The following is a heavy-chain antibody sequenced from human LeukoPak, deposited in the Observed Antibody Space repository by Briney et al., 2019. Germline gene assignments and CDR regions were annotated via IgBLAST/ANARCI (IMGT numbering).Heavy chain of an antibody. CDR3: ARGELQLWFNRWEDAFDI. CDR2: MHPNSGKT. V-gene: IGHV1-8*03. Sequence: ASVKVSCKASGYTFTSYDINWVRQATGQGLEWMGWMHPNSGKTGYAQKFQGRVTITRNTSISTAYMELSSLRSEDTAVYYCARGELQLWFNRWEDAFDIWGQGTMVTVSS. J-gene: IGHJ3*02. CDR1: GYTFTSYD. D-gene: IGHD5-18*01.